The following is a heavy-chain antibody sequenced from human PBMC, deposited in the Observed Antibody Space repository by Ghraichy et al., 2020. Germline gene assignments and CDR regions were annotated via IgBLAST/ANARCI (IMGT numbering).Heavy chain of an antibody. J-gene: IGHJ6*02. CDR3: ARGITGTYYYYYGMDV. CDR1: GFTVSSNY. Sequence: GGSLRLSCAASGFTVSSNYMSWVRQAPGKGLEWVSVIYSGGSTYYADSVKGRFTISRDNSKNTLYLQMNSLRAEDTAVYYCARGITGTYYYYYGMDVWGQGTTVTVSS. D-gene: IGHD1-20*01. CDR2: IYSGGST. V-gene: IGHV3-53*01.